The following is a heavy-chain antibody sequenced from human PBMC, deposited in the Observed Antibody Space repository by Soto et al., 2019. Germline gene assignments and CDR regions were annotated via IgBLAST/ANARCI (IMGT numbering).Heavy chain of an antibody. CDR2: IGESGTPT. CDR1: GFTFSSYA. Sequence: EVQLLESGGGLVQPGGSLRLSCAASGFTFSSYAMKWVRQAPGKGLEWVSRIGESGTPTYYADSVKGRFTISRDNSGYTLFLEMYSLRAEDTAVYYCARYIPGVRYYGIDVWGQGTTVTVSS. D-gene: IGHD2-2*01. J-gene: IGHJ6*02. CDR3: ARYIPGVRYYGIDV. V-gene: IGHV3-23*01.